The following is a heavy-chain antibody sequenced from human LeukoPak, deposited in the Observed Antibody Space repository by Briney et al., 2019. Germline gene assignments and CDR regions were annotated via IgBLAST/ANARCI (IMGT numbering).Heavy chain of an antibody. V-gene: IGHV3-30*14. J-gene: IGHJ4*02. Sequence: PGRSLRLSCAASGFTFRSYAMHWVREAPGKGMEWVAVISYDGSNKYYADSVKGRFTISRDTSKNTLYLQMNSLRAEDTAVYYCASWPGGWYGEDSWGQGTLVTVSS. CDR1: GFTFRSYA. D-gene: IGHD6-19*01. CDR3: ASWPGGWYGEDS. CDR2: ISYDGSNK.